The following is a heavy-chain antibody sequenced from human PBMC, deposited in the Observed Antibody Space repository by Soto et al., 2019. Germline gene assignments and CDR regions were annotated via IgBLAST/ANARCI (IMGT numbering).Heavy chain of an antibody. V-gene: IGHV2-70*01. D-gene: IGHD3-3*01. J-gene: IGHJ4*02. CDR1: GFSLSTTGMC. CDR2: IDWDDDK. Sequence: SSPTLVNPTQTLTLTCTLSGFSLSTTGMCVSWIRQPPGKALEWLAFIDWDDDKYYSTSLKTRLTISTDTSKNQVVLTMTNMDPADTATYYCARTTGTIFGVVHYFDYWGQGALVTVSS. CDR3: ARTTGTIFGVVHYFDY.